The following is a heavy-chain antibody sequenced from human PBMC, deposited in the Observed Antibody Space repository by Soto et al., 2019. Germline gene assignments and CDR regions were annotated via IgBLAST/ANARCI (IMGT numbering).Heavy chain of an antibody. D-gene: IGHD5-12*01. CDR1: GYTFTRSG. J-gene: IGHJ6*02. Sequence: ASVKVSCKASGYTFTRSGISWVRQAPGQGPEWMGWISSYNGDTNYAQTFQGRVTMTTDTSTSTVHMEVRSLRSDDTAVYYCAREGVAPYYYYGMDVWGHGTPVTVS. V-gene: IGHV1-18*01. CDR2: ISSYNGDT. CDR3: AREGVAPYYYYGMDV.